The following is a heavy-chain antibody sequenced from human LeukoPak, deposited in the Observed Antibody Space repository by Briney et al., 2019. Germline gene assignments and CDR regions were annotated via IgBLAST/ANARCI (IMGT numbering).Heavy chain of an antibody. CDR3: ARALGYMDV. Sequence: PGGSLRLSCAASGFTFSSFWMRWVRQAPGKGLELVANIKQDGSEKYYVDSAQGRFTISRDNAKNSLYLQMNSLRAEDTAVYYCARALGYMDVWGKGTTVTVSS. CDR1: GFTFSSFW. J-gene: IGHJ6*03. D-gene: IGHD7-27*01. V-gene: IGHV3-7*04. CDR2: IKQDGSEK.